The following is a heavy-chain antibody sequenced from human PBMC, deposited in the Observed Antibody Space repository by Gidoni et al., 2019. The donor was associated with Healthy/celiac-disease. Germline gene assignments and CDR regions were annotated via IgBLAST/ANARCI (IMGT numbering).Heavy chain of an antibody. D-gene: IGHD2-15*01. V-gene: IGHV4-39*07. J-gene: IGHJ3*02. Sequence: QLQLQESGPGLVKPSETLSLTCPVSGRSISSSSYYWGWIRQPPGKGLEWIGSIYYSGSTYYNPSLKSRVTISVDTSKNQFSLKLSSVTAADTAVYYCAGRGVHDAFDIWGQGTMVTVSS. CDR1: GRSISSSSYY. CDR2: IYYSGST. CDR3: AGRGVHDAFDI.